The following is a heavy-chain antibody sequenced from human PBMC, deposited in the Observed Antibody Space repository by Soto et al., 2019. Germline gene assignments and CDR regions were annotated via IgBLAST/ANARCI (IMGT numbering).Heavy chain of an antibody. D-gene: IGHD3-3*01. J-gene: IGHJ4*02. Sequence: GASVKVSCKASGGTFSSYAISWVRRAPGQGLEWMGGIIPIFGTANYAQKVQGRLTISADKSTSTAYMELSSLRSEDTAVYFCARGGSNDFWSAFFFWGQGTLVTVSS. CDR2: IIPIFGTA. CDR3: ARGGSNDFWSAFFF. CDR1: GGTFSSYA. V-gene: IGHV1-69*06.